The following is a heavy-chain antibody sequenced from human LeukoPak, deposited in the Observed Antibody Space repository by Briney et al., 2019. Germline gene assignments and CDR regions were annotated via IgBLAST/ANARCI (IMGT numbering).Heavy chain of an antibody. CDR1: GGSISGYY. CDR3: ARGLRVGITGYHFDL. J-gene: IGHJ4*02. CDR2: IYYSGST. V-gene: IGHV4-59*01. Sequence: SETLSLTCSVSGGSISGYYWSWIRQPPGKGLEWIGYIYYSGSTNYNPSLKSRVTISVDTSKNQFSLKLNSVTAADTAVYYCARGLRVGITGYHFDLWGQGALVTVSS. D-gene: IGHD1-26*01.